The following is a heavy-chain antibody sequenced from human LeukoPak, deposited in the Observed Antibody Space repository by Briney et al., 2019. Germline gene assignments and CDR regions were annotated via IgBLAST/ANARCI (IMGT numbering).Heavy chain of an antibody. V-gene: IGHV4-4*02. D-gene: IGHD2-2*03. Sequence: SETLSLTCAVSGGSISSSNWWSWVRQPPGKGLEWIGEIYHSASTNYNPSLKSRVTISVDTSKNQFSLKLSSVTAADTAVYYCARDSGYCSSTSCWNFDYWGQGTLVTVSS. CDR1: GGSISSSNW. J-gene: IGHJ4*02. CDR2: IYHSAST. CDR3: ARDSGYCSSTSCWNFDY.